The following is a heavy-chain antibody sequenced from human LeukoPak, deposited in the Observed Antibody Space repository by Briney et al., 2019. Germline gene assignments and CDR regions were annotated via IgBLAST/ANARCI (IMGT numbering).Heavy chain of an antibody. Sequence: GGSLRLSCAASGFTFSSYAMSWVRQARGKGLEWVSAISGSGGSTYYADSVKGRFTISRDNSKNTLYLQMNSLRAEDTAVYYCAKGVYYDFWSGPKGGTYYFDYWGQGTLVTVSS. CDR1: GFTFSSYA. J-gene: IGHJ4*02. V-gene: IGHV3-23*01. D-gene: IGHD3-3*01. CDR2: ISGSGGST. CDR3: AKGVYYDFWSGPKGGTYYFDY.